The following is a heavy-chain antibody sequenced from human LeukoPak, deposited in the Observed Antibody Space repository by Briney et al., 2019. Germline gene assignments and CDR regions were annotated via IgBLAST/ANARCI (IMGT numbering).Heavy chain of an antibody. Sequence: GASVKVSCKASGYTFTGYYMHWVRQASGQGLERMGWINPNSGGTNYAQKFQGRVTMTRTTSINTAYMELSSLRSDDTAVYYCARESGLYGSGSRYWGQGTLVTVSS. CDR3: ARESGLYGSGSRY. D-gene: IGHD3-10*01. CDR2: INPNSGGT. J-gene: IGHJ4*02. V-gene: IGHV1-2*02. CDR1: GYTFTGYY.